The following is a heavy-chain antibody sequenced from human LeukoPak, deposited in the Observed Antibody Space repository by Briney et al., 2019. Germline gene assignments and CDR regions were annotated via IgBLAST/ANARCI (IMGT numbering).Heavy chain of an antibody. J-gene: IGHJ4*02. CDR2: IYSSDTT. CDR1: GFILSSNY. V-gene: IGHV3-66*01. Sequence: PGGSLRLSCAASGFILSSNYMSWVRQAPGKGLEWVSVIYSSDTTFYADSVKGRFIMSRDNYKHTMYIQMNSLRAEDTAVYYCARGGSSPLADWGQGTLVTVSS. D-gene: IGHD6-13*01. CDR3: ARGGSSPLAD.